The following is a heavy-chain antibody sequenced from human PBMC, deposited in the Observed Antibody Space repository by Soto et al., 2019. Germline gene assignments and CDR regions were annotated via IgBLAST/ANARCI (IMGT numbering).Heavy chain of an antibody. D-gene: IGHD3-3*01. CDR3: ARDRASVSFDY. J-gene: IGHJ4*02. CDR2: INPNTGNP. CDR1: GYNFNSHS. V-gene: IGHV7-4-1*01. Sequence: QVQLVQSGSEAMQPGASVKVSCKGSGYNFNSHSINWLRQAPGRGLEWMGWINPNTGNPTYEQSFTGRFVFSVDTSVSTVYLQIFSLKADDAAGYYGARDRASVSFDYWGQGTLVTVAS.